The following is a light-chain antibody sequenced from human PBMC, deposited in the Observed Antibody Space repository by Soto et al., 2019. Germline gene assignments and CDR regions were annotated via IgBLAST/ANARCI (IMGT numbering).Light chain of an antibody. V-gene: IGKV3D-15*01. Sequence: EIAIAQSPATLSVSPGERATFVCRSSQSVSSNLAWYQQKPAQAPRLLIYGASTRATGIPARFSGSGSGTEFTLTIGSLQSEDFAVYYCQQYNNWPPITFGQGTRLEIK. J-gene: IGKJ5*01. CDR3: QQYNNWPPIT. CDR1: QSVSSN. CDR2: GAS.